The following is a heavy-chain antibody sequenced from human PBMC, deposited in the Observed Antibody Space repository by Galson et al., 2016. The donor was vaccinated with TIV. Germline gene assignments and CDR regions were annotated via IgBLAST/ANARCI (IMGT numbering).Heavy chain of an antibody. CDR1: GGSFSAYY. CDR2: VNHGGST. D-gene: IGHD3-3*01. Sequence: SETLSLTCAVYGGSFSAYYWSWIRQPPGKGLEWIGEVNHGGSTNYNSSLKSRVTISVDTSKNQISLKVSSVTAADTAVYYCARGVRFGRIFRQSSHFDDWGRGTLVTVSS. J-gene: IGHJ4*02. CDR3: ARGVRFGRIFRQSSHFDD. V-gene: IGHV4-34*01.